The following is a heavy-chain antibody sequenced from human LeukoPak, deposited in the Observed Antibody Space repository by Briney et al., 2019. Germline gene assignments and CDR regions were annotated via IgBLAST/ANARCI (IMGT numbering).Heavy chain of an antibody. CDR1: GFTFCSYE. D-gene: IGHD3-16*01. J-gene: IGHJ4*02. CDR2: ISSSGSTI. CDR3: ARRAGAYTHPYDY. V-gene: IGHV3-48*03. Sequence: GGSLRLSCAASGFTFCSYEMNWVRQAPGKGLEWVSYISSSGSTIYYAVSVKGRFTISIDNSKNTLDLQMNSLRAEDTAVYYCARRAGAYTHPYDYWGQGTLVTVSS.